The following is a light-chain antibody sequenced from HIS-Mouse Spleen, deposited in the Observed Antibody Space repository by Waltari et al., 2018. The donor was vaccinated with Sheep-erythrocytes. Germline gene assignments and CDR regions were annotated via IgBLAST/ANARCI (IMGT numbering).Light chain of an antibody. V-gene: IGLV3-21*02. Sequence: SYVLIQPPSVSVAPGQTARITCGGNNIGSKSVHWYQQKPGQAPVLVVYEDSDRPAGIPERCSGSNSGNTATLTISRVEAGDEADYYCQVWDSSSDHVVFGGGTKLTVL. CDR2: EDS. CDR3: QVWDSSSDHVV. J-gene: IGLJ2*01. CDR1: NIGSKS.